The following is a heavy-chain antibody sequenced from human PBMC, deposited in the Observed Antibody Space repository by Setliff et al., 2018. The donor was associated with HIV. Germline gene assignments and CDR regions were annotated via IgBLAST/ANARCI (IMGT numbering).Heavy chain of an antibody. J-gene: IGHJ5*02. CDR2: IIPVFGTT. CDR3: ATGKLSGSGSPIYNWFDP. Sequence: SVKVSCKASGGTFSSYAISWVRQAPGQGLDWMGGIIPVFGTTNYAQKLQGRVTMTEDTSTDTAYMELSSLRSEDTAVYYCATGKLSGSGSPIYNWFDPWGQGTLVTVSS. CDR1: GGTFSSYA. V-gene: IGHV1-69*06. D-gene: IGHD3-10*01.